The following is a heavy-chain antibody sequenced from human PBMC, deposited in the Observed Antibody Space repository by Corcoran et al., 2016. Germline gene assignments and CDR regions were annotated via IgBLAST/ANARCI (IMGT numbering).Heavy chain of an antibody. CDR2: IIPIFGTA. Sequence: QVQLVQSGAEVKKPGASVKVSCKASGGTFSSYAISWVRQAPGQGLEWMGGIIPIFGTANYAQKFQGRVTITADKSTSTAYMELSSLRSEDTAVYYWAREAGLRFLEWLPHYGMDVWGQGTTVTVSS. D-gene: IGHD3-3*01. CDR1: GGTFSSYA. J-gene: IGHJ6*02. CDR3: AREAGLRFLEWLPHYGMDV. V-gene: IGHV1-69*06.